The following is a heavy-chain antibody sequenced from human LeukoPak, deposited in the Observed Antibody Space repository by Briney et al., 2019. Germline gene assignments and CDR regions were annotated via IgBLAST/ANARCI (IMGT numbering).Heavy chain of an antibody. CDR1: GYTFTSYG. D-gene: IGHD5-18*01. J-gene: IGHJ4*02. V-gene: IGHV1-18*01. Sequence: ASVKVSCKASGYTFTSYGISWVRQAPGQGLEWIGWISAYNGNTNYAQKLQGRVTMTTDTSTSTAYMELRSLRSDDTAVYYCARCLYSYGAAASDYWGQGTLVTVSS. CDR3: ARCLYSYGAAASDY. CDR2: ISAYNGNT.